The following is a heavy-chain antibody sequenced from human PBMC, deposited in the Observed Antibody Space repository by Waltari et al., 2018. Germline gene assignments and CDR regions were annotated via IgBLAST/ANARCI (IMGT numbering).Heavy chain of an antibody. CDR2: VISEYGGETTA. CDR3: CADDAPVVAYGLDY. D-gene: IGHD4-17*01. Sequence: EVQLVESGGGLVKPGGSLRLSCAASGFTFKYAWLSWVRQPPGKGAGKGLCGVGRVISEYGGETTADYAAPVKDRFTISRDDSSNMVYLQMNRLKTEDTAVYYCCADDAPVVAYGLDYWGQGAMVTVSS. J-gene: IGHJ4*02. V-gene: IGHV3-15*01. CDR1: GFTFKYAW.